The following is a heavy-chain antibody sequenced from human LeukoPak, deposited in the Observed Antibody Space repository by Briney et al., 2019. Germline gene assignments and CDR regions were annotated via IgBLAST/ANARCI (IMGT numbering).Heavy chain of an antibody. Sequence: SETLSLTCTVSGGSINSYYWSWIRQPPGKGLQWIGCIHYSGSTNYNPSLKSRVTISVDTSKNQFSLRLTSVTAADTAVYFCARGQYNVVRGVVDAFNIWGQGTVVTVSS. CDR2: IHYSGST. D-gene: IGHD3-10*01. V-gene: IGHV4-59*12. J-gene: IGHJ3*02. CDR1: GGSINSYY. CDR3: ARGQYNVVRGVVDAFNI.